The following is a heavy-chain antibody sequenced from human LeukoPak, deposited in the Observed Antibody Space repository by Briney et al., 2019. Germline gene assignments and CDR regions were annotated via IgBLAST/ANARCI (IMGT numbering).Heavy chain of an antibody. Sequence: GGSLRLSCAASGVTFTNYEMNWVRQAPGKGLKWVSYISSSGNTIYYADSVKGRFTISRDNAKNSLYLQMNSLRAKDTAVYYCARGAYGSGSYFPSTMDVWGQGTTVTVSS. CDR2: ISSSGNTI. J-gene: IGHJ6*02. CDR3: ARGAYGSGSYFPSTMDV. CDR1: GVTFTNYE. D-gene: IGHD3-10*01. V-gene: IGHV3-48*03.